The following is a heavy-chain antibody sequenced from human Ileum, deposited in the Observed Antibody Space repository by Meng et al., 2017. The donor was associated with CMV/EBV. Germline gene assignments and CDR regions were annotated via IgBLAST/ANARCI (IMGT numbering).Heavy chain of an antibody. V-gene: IGHV3-74*01. Sequence: VQLVESGGGLAQAGGSLRLSCAASGFTFNSYWMHWVRQAPGKGLVWVSSIKSDGSSTNYADSVKGRFTISRDNAKNTLYLQMNSLRAEDTAVYYCARSFDYWGQGTLVTASS. CDR1: GFTFNSYW. CDR3: ARSFDY. J-gene: IGHJ4*02. CDR2: IKSDGSST.